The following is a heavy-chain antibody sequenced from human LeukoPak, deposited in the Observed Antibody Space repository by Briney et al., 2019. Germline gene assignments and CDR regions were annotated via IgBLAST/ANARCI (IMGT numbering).Heavy chain of an antibody. J-gene: IGHJ4*02. CDR2: ISSSGSTI. CDR3: AREVIAAAPFDY. D-gene: IGHD6-13*01. CDR1: GFTFSDYY. V-gene: IGHV3-11*01. Sequence: GGSLRLSCAASGFTFSDYYMSWIRQAPGKGLEWVSYISSSGSTIYYADSVKGRFTISRDNAKNSLYLKMNSLRAEDTAVYYCAREVIAAAPFDYWGQGTLVTVSS.